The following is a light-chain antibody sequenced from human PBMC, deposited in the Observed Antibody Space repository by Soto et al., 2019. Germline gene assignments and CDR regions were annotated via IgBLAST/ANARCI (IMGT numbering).Light chain of an antibody. J-gene: IGKJ1*01. CDR1: QSVSSN. V-gene: IGKV3D-15*01. CDR3: QHYNSYSEA. Sequence: TQSPGTLSLSPGERATISCRASQSVSSNLAWYQQKPGQAPRLLIYDASNRATGIPARFSGSGSGTEFTLTISSLQPDDFATYYCQHYNSYSEAFGQGTKVDIK. CDR2: DAS.